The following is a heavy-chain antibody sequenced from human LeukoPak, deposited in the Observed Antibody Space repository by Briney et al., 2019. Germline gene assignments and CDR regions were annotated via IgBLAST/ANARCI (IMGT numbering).Heavy chain of an antibody. Sequence: AGGSLRLSCAASGFTFSDHYMDWVRQAPGKGLEWVGRTRNKANSYTTEYAASVKGRFAISRDDSKNSLYLQMNSLKTEDTAAYYCARMGGNWADALDIWGQGTMVTVSS. CDR2: TRNKANSYTT. CDR1: GFTFSDHY. D-gene: IGHD4-23*01. J-gene: IGHJ3*02. V-gene: IGHV3-72*01. CDR3: ARMGGNWADALDI.